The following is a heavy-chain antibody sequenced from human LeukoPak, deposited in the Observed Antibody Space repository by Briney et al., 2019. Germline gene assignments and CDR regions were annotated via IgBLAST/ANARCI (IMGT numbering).Heavy chain of an antibody. CDR2: INPNSGGT. CDR3: ARGIRKDYDILTPHLINWFDP. Sequence: ASVKVSCKVSGYTLTELSMHWVRQAPGQGLEWMGWINPNSGGTNYAQKFQGWVTMTRDTSISTAYMELSRLRSDDTAVYYCARGIRKDYDILTPHLINWFDPWGQGTLVTVSS. J-gene: IGHJ5*02. CDR1: GYTLTELS. V-gene: IGHV1-2*04. D-gene: IGHD3-9*01.